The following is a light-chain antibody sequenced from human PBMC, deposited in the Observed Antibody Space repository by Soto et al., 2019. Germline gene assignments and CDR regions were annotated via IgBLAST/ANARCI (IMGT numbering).Light chain of an antibody. J-gene: IGKJ4*01. CDR3: QQLNSYPIT. V-gene: IGKV1-9*01. CDR1: QGISSY. Sequence: DIQLTQSPSFLSASVGDRVTITCRASQGISSYLAWYQQKPGKAPKLLIYAASTLESGVSSRFSGSRSGTEFTLAISSLQPEDLATYYCQQLNSYPITFGGRTKVEL. CDR2: AAS.